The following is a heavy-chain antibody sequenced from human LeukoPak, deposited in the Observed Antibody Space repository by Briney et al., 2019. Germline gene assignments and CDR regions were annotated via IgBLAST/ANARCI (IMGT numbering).Heavy chain of an antibody. CDR1: GGSISSYY. CDR2: IHTRWST. Sequence: SETLSLTCTVSGGSISSYYWRWIRQPAGKGLEGIGRIHTRWSTNYNPSLKGRVTMSVDTSKRQCSLRLSSGAAADTSVYDCAIESLVLVAYDAFDIWGEKTSVTVS. J-gene: IGHJ3*02. D-gene: IGHD2-15*01. CDR3: AIESLVLVAYDAFDI. V-gene: IGHV4-4*07.